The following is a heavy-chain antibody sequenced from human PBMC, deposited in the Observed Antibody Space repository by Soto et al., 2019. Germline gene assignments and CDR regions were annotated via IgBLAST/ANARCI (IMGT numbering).Heavy chain of an antibody. V-gene: IGHV3-7*01. CDR3: ARGYSSSRNAFDI. CDR2: IKQDGSEK. CDR1: GFTFSSYW. D-gene: IGHD6-6*01. J-gene: IGHJ3*02. Sequence: GGSLRLSCAASGFTFSSYWMSWVRQAPGKGLEWVANIKQDGSEKYYVDSVKGRFTISRDNAKNSLYLQMNSLRAEDTAVYYCARGYSSSRNAFDIWGQGTMVTVSS.